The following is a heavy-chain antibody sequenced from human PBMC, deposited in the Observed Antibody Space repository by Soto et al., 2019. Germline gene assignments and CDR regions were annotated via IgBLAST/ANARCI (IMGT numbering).Heavy chain of an antibody. V-gene: IGHV1-69*01. D-gene: IGHD6-19*01. CDR1: GVTFSKFI. J-gene: IGHJ6*02. CDR2: SIPIFGTA. CDR3: AKVRYSSPMGYYYGRDV. Sequence: QVQLEQSGGEVKKPGSSVKVSCKASGVTFSKFIMTWVRQAPGLGLEWVGGSIPIFGTANYAQKFQGRVTITADESTSTAYLEVSNLRPEDTAVYYCAKVRYSSPMGYYYGRDVGGQGTAATVSS.